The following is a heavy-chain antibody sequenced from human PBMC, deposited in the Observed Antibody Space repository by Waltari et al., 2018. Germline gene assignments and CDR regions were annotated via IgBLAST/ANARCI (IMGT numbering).Heavy chain of an antibody. CDR3: ARGLRFLEWLPHFDY. D-gene: IGHD3-3*01. J-gene: IGHJ4*02. CDR2: INHSGST. CDR1: GGSFSGYY. V-gene: IGHV4-34*01. Sequence: QVQLQQWGAGLLKPSETLSLTCAVYGGSFSGYYWSWIRQPPGKGLEWIGEINHSGSTNYNPALKSRVTISVDTSKNQFSLKLSSVTAADTAVYYCARGLRFLEWLPHFDYWGQGTLVTVSS.